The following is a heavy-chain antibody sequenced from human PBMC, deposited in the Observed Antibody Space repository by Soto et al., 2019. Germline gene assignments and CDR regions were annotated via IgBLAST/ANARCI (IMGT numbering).Heavy chain of an antibody. V-gene: IGHV4-34*09. CDR2: INHSGST. J-gene: IGHJ6*02. CDR1: GGSFSGYY. CDR3: ARATGNYYYYYGMDV. Sequence: SETLFLTCAVYGGSFSGYYWSWIRQPPGKGLEWIGEINHSGSTNYNPSLKSRVTISVDTSKNQFSLKLSSVTAADTAVYYCARATGNYYYYYGMDVWGQGTTVTVSS. D-gene: IGHD4-17*01.